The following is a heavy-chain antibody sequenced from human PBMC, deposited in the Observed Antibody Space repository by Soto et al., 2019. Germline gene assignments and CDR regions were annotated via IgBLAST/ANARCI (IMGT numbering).Heavy chain of an antibody. J-gene: IGHJ6*02. CDR2: VSVSGCSI. CDR3: AREKEDEFGLPLSLYDGMDA. CDR1: GFTLSTYR. V-gene: IGHV3-21*01. D-gene: IGHD3-10*01. Sequence: GGSLRLSCAASGFTLSTYRMTWVRQAPGKGLEWVSSVSVSGCSIHYADSVKGRFTISRDSAKTSVYQKLNSLRAEDMAVYYCAREKEDEFGLPLSLYDGMDAWGQGTTVTVSS.